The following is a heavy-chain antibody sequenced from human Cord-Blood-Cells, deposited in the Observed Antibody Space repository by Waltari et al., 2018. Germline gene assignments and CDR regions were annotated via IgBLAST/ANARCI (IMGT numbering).Heavy chain of an antibody. D-gene: IGHD6-19*01. Sequence: QVQLQESGPGLVKPSETLSLTCTVSGGSISSYYWSWIRQPAGKGLEWIGRIYTSGSTNYNPSLKSRVTMSVDTSKSQFSLKLSSVTAADTAVYYCARGIAVAGYNWFDPWGQGTLVTVSS. CDR2: IYTSGST. CDR3: ARGIAVAGYNWFDP. J-gene: IGHJ5*02. CDR1: GGSISSYY. V-gene: IGHV4-4*07.